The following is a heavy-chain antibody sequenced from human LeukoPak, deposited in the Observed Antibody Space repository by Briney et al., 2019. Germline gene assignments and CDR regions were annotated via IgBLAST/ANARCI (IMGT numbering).Heavy chain of an antibody. V-gene: IGHV3-7*01. CDR2: IKQDGGEK. Sequence: GGSLRLSCAASGFTFSSYWMSWVRQAPGKGLEWVANIKQDGGEKYYVDSVKGRFTISRDNAKNSLYLQMNSLRAEDTAVYYCARDSSDFWSGYFFSYYYGMDVWGQGTTVTVSS. J-gene: IGHJ6*02. CDR3: ARDSSDFWSGYFFSYYYGMDV. CDR1: GFTFSSYW. D-gene: IGHD3-3*01.